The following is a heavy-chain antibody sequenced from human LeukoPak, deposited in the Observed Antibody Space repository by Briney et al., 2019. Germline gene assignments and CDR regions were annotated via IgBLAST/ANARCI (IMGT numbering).Heavy chain of an antibody. V-gene: IGHV3-23*01. CDR1: GFTFSSYA. CDR3: AKGDYGDYLGRYYFDY. Sequence: GGSLRLSCAASGFTFSSYAMSWVRQAPGKGLEWVSAISGSGGSTYYADSVKGRFTISRDNSKNTLYLQMNSLRAEDTAVYYCAKGDYGDYLGRYYFDYWGQGTLVTVSS. D-gene: IGHD4-17*01. CDR2: ISGSGGST. J-gene: IGHJ4*02.